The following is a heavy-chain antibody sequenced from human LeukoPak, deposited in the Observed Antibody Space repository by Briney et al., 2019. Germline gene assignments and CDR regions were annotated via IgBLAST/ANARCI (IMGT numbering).Heavy chain of an antibody. Sequence: GGSLRLSCAASGFTFSSHALSWVRQAPGKGLEWVSSLRGSGYNTYYADSVKGRFTISRDNSKNTVYLQMDSLRAEDTAVYYCAKDPYGTRYFDYWGQGTLVTVSS. CDR2: LRGSGYNT. CDR3: AKDPYGTRYFDY. D-gene: IGHD2-2*01. CDR1: GFTFSSHA. V-gene: IGHV3-23*01. J-gene: IGHJ4*02.